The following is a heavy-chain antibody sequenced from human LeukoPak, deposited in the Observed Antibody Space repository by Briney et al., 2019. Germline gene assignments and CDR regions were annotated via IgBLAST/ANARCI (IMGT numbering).Heavy chain of an antibody. CDR1: GNTFYTYS. J-gene: IGHJ4*02. CDR3: AGARTGGFSNAWEY. D-gene: IGHD5-18*01. V-gene: IGHV1-69*13. CDR2: TIPIFGTP. Sequence: GASVKVSCKASGNTFYTYSVNWVRQAPGQGLEWVGGTIPIFGTPYYAPRFQVRVTITADDSSKAAHLELRNLVSDDTAVYYCAGARTGGFSNAWEYWGQGTLVTVSS.